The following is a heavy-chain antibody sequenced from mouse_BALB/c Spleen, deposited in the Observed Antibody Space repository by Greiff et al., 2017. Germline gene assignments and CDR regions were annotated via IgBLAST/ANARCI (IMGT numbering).Heavy chain of an antibody. J-gene: IGHJ2*01. V-gene: IGHV1-15*01. CDR3: TREDYGSDY. CDR1: GYTFTDYE. D-gene: IGHD1-2*01. CDR2: IDPETGGT. Sequence: QVHVKQSGAELVRPGASVTLSCKASGYTFTDYEMHWVKQTPVHGLEWIGAIDPETGGTAYNQKFKGKATLTADKSSSTAYMELRSLTSEDSAVYYCTREDYGSDYWGQGTTLTVSS.